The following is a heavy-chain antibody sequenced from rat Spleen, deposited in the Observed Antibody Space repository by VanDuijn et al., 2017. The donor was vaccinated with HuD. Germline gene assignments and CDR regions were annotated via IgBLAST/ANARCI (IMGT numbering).Heavy chain of an antibody. J-gene: IGHJ3*01. V-gene: IGHV3-3*01. CDR2: INSAGST. CDR3: ARSDSVYYYLPFAS. Sequence: EVQLQESGPGLVKPSQSLSLTCSVTGHSITSAYRWNWTRKFPGNRLEWMGYINSAGSTIYNPSLKSRISITRDTSKNQFFLQVNSVTTHDTSTYYCARSDSVYYYLPFASWGKGTLVTVSS. CDR1: GHSITSAYR. D-gene: IGHD1-1*01.